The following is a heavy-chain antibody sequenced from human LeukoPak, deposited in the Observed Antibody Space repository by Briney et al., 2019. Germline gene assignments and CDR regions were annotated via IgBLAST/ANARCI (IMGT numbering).Heavy chain of an antibody. CDR3: ARDLGTSSHYYYGMDV. CDR2: ISHDGSNK. V-gene: IGHV3-30-3*01. D-gene: IGHD2-2*01. Sequence: PGGSLRLSCAASGFTFSSYAVHWVRQAPGKGLEWVAVISHDGSNKYYADSVKGRFTISRDNSKNTLYLQMNSLRAEDTTVYYCARDLGTSSHYYYGMDVWGKGTTVTVSS. J-gene: IGHJ6*04. CDR1: GFTFSSYA.